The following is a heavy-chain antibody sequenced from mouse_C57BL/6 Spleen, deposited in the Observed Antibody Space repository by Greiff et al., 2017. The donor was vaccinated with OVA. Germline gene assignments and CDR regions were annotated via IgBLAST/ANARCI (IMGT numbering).Heavy chain of an antibody. V-gene: IGHV1-55*01. CDR3: AREELGRFDY. CDR1: GYTFTSYW. CDR2: IYPGSGST. J-gene: IGHJ2*01. D-gene: IGHD4-1*01. Sequence: QVQLKQPGAELVKPGASVKMSCKASGYTFTSYWITWVKQRPGQGLEWIGDIYPGSGSTNYNEKFKSKATLTVDTSPSTAYMQLSSLTSEDSAVYYCAREELGRFDYWGQGTTLTVSS.